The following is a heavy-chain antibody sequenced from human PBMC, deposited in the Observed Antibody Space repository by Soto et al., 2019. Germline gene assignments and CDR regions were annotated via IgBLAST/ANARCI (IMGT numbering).Heavy chain of an antibody. D-gene: IGHD3-3*01. CDR3: ARDPNNYDFWSGYYVGGSYGMDV. CDR2: ISAYNGNT. CDR1: GYTFTSYG. Sequence: AASVKVSCKASGYTFTSYGISWVRQAPGQGLEWMGWISAYNGNTNYAQKLQGRVTMTTDTSTSTAYMELRSLRSDDTAVYYCARDPNNYDFWSGYYVGGSYGMDVWGQGTTVTVSS. J-gene: IGHJ6*02. V-gene: IGHV1-18*04.